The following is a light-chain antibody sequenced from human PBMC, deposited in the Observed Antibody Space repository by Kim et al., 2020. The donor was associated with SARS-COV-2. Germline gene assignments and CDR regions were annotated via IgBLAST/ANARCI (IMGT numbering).Light chain of an antibody. V-gene: IGLV1-51*01. CDR1: SSNIGNNY. CDR2: DNN. Sequence: GKTVTISCSGSSSNIGNNYVSWYQQLPGTAPKLLIYDNNTRPSGIPDRFSGSKSGTSATLGITGLQTGDEADYYCGTWDSSLSAVVFGGGTQLTVL. J-gene: IGLJ2*01. CDR3: GTWDSSLSAVV.